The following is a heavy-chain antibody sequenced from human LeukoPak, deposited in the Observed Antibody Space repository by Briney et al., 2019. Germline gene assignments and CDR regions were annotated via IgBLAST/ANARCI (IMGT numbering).Heavy chain of an antibody. CDR3: AREGVVRGSSDY. D-gene: IGHD3-10*01. J-gene: IGHJ4*02. CDR2: IYTSGST. V-gene: IGHV4-4*07. CDR1: GGSISSYY. Sequence: SETLSLTCTVSGGSISSYYWSWIRQPAGKELEWIGRIYTSGSTNYNPSLKSRITMSVDTSKNQFSLNLSSVTAADTAVYYCAREGVVRGSSDYWGQGTLITVSS.